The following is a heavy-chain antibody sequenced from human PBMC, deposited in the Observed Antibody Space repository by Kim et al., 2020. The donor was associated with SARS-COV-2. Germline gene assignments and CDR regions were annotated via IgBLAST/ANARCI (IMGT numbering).Heavy chain of an antibody. Sequence: ASVKVSCKTSGYDFISYGISWVRQAPGQGLEWMGWISAHNDNPNYAQKFQGRVTMTTDTSPRTGYMELRSLKSDDTAVYYCARDDLDGMDVWGQGTTDIVSS. V-gene: IGHV1-18*01. CDR2: ISAHNDNP. CDR3: ARDDLDGMDV. J-gene: IGHJ6*02. CDR1: GYDFISYG.